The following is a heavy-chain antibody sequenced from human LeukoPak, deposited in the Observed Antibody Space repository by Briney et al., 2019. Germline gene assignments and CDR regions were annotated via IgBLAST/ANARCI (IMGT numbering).Heavy chain of an antibody. V-gene: IGHV3-30*18. Sequence: PGGSLRLSCAASGFTFSSYAMSWVRQAPGKGLEWVAVISYDGSNKYYADSVKGRFTISRDNSKNTLYLQMNSLRAEDTAVYYCAKAPKGPSLWFGELLAWFDYWGQGTLVTVSS. D-gene: IGHD3-10*01. CDR2: ISYDGSNK. CDR3: AKAPKGPSLWFGELLAWFDY. J-gene: IGHJ4*02. CDR1: GFTFSSYA.